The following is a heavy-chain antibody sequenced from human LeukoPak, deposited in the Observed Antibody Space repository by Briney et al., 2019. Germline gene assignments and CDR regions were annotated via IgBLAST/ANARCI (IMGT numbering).Heavy chain of an antibody. Sequence: GGSLRLSCAASGFTFSTYSMNWVRQAPGKGLEWVSSISSSGSFIFYADSVKGRFTISRDNAKNSLYLQMNSLRAEDTAVYYCAGVDSSGWYGFDYWGQGTLVTVPS. J-gene: IGHJ4*02. CDR2: ISSSGSFI. CDR3: AGVDSSGWYGFDY. D-gene: IGHD6-19*01. CDR1: GFTFSTYS. V-gene: IGHV3-21*01.